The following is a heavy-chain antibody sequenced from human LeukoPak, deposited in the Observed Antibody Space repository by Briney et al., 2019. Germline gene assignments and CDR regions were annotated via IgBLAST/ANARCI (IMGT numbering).Heavy chain of an antibody. CDR1: GYSISSGYY. D-gene: IGHD6-13*01. V-gene: IGHV4-38-2*02. Sequence: SETLSLTCTVSGYSISSGYYWGWIRQPPGKGLEWIGSVYHSGSTHYNPSLKSRLTISVDTSKNHFSLKLSSVTAADTAVYYCARLEQQLVQPFDYWGQGTLVTVSS. CDR3: ARLEQQLVQPFDY. CDR2: VYHSGST. J-gene: IGHJ4*02.